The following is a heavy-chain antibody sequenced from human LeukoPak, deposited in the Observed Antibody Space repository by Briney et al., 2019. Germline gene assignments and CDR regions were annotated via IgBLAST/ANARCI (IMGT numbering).Heavy chain of an antibody. J-gene: IGHJ4*02. CDR2: IYPGDSDT. D-gene: IGHD3-22*01. Sequence: GESLKISCKGSGYSFTSYWIGWVRQMPGKGLEWMGIIYPGDSDTRYSPSFQGQVTISADKSISTAYLQWSSLKASDTAMYHCASLYYYDSSGYSSPFDYWGQGTLVTVSS. CDR1: GYSFTSYW. CDR3: ASLYYYDSSGYSSPFDY. V-gene: IGHV5-51*01.